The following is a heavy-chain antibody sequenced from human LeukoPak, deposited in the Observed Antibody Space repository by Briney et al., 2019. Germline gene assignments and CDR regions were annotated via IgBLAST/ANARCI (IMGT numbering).Heavy chain of an antibody. CDR1: GFTFSSYS. Sequence: GGSLRLSCAASGFTFSSYSMNWVRQAPGKGLEWVSSITSSSSYIYYADSVKGRFTISRDNAKNSLYLQMNSLRAEDTAVYYCARDKGKYYDSSGYYYRPGFDYWGQGTLVTVSS. J-gene: IGHJ4*02. CDR2: ITSSSSYI. CDR3: ARDKGKYYDSSGYYYRPGFDY. D-gene: IGHD3-22*01. V-gene: IGHV3-21*01.